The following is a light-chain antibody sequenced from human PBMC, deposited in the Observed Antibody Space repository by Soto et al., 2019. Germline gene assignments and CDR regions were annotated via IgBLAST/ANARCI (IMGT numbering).Light chain of an antibody. CDR2: DAS. CDR1: QSLSSW. V-gene: IGKV1-5*01. Sequence: DIQMTQSPSTLPASVGDRVTITCRASQSLSSWLAWYQQKPGKAPKLLIYDASSLESGVPSRFSGSGSGTDFTLTISSLQPDDFATYYCQQYSSNSFFGGGTKVDIK. CDR3: QQYSSNSF. J-gene: IGKJ4*01.